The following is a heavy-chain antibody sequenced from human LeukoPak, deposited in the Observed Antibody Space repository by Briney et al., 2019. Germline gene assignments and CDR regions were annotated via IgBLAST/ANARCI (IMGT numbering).Heavy chain of an antibody. J-gene: IGHJ6*02. V-gene: IGHV3-30-3*01. CDR2: ISYDGSNK. D-gene: IGHD6-13*01. CDR1: GFTFSSYA. CDR3: ARDEGIAAAGTDYYYGMDV. Sequence: SGGSLRLSCAASGFTFSSYAMHWVRQAPGKGLEWVAVISYDGSNKYYADSVKGRFTIPRDNSKDTLYLQMNSLRAEDTAVYYCARDEGIAAAGTDYYYGMDVWGQGTTVTVSS.